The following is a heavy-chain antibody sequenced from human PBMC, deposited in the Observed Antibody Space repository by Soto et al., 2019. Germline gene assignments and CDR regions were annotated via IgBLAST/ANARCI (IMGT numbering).Heavy chain of an antibody. J-gene: IGHJ4*02. CDR2: ISGSGGST. D-gene: IGHD6-13*01. Sequence: GGSLRLSCAASGFTFSSYAMSWVRQAPGKGLEWVSAISGSGGSTYYADSVKGRFTISRDNSKNTLYLQMNSLRAEDTAVYYCAKDSRSSSRTAYFDYWGQGTLVTVSS. V-gene: IGHV3-23*01. CDR3: AKDSRSSSRTAYFDY. CDR1: GFTFSSYA.